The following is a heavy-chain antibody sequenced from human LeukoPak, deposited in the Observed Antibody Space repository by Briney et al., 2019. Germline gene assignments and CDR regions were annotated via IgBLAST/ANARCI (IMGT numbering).Heavy chain of an antibody. CDR3: ARHCSSTSCYSGLDY. Sequence: SETLSLTCTVSGGSISSGDYYWSWIRQPPGKGLEWIGYIYYSGSTYYNPSLKSRVTISVGTSKNQFSLKLSSVTAADTAVYYCARHCSSTSCYSGLDYWGQGTLVTVSS. D-gene: IGHD2-2*02. J-gene: IGHJ4*02. CDR1: GGSISSGDYY. CDR2: IYYSGST. V-gene: IGHV4-30-4*08.